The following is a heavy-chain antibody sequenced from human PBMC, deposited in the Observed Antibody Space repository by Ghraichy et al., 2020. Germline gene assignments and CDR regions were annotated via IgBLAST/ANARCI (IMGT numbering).Heavy chain of an antibody. CDR3: ARDPAHDYNGMDI. J-gene: IGHJ6*02. Sequence: GSLRLSCVASGFRFNSYAMHWVRQAPGKGLEWVAVVSGDGVHDFYSDSVKGRFTISRDNSERKLFLQMGRLRPDDAAVYYCARDPAHDYNGMDIWGQGTTVTVSS. V-gene: IGHV3-30-3*01. CDR1: GFRFNSYA. CDR2: VSGDGVHD.